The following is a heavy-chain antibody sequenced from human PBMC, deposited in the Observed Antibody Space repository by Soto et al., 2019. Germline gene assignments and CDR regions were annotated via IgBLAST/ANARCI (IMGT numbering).Heavy chain of an antibody. J-gene: IGHJ4*02. Sequence: EVQLLESGGGLVQPGGSLRLSCAASGFTFSTYAMAWVRQAPGTGLEGVSSISSSSGRTFYADSEKGRFTISRDNPENTLSLQMKSLRAEDTAVYYCAKQPLKVPLRFDYWGQGPRVTVSS. CDR1: GFTFSTYA. V-gene: IGHV3-23*01. CDR2: ISSSSGRT. CDR3: AKQPLKVPLRFDY. D-gene: IGHD6-25*01.